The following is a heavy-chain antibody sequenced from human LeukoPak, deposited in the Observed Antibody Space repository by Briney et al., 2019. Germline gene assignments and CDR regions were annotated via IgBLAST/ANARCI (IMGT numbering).Heavy chain of an antibody. CDR1: RFTFSTYA. J-gene: IGHJ4*02. CDR2: ISANGADK. CDR3: ANYRKPQGLDY. Sequence: GGSLRLSCAGSRFTFSTYAMSWVRQAPGQGLQWVSAISANGADKYYADYVKGRFTISRDNSKNTLFLQMTSLGVEDTAVYFCANYRKPQGLDYWGQGTLVTVSS. D-gene: IGHD1-14*01. V-gene: IGHV3-23*01.